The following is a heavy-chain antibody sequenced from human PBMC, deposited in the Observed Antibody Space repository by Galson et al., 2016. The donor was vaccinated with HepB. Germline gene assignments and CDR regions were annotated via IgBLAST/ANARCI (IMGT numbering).Heavy chain of an antibody. Sequence: SVKVSCKVDGYVLTKMSIHWVRQAPGKGLEWMGRLHPEDGETIYAQKFQGKVTMTVAMTEDSSSDTTYMELSSLRSDDTAIYFCAAAHRSSSLSWTPPLDYWGQGTLVTVSS. CDR1: GYVLTKMS. D-gene: IGHD6-6*01. CDR2: LHPEDGET. CDR3: AAAHRSSSLSWTPPLDY. V-gene: IGHV1-24*01. J-gene: IGHJ4*02.